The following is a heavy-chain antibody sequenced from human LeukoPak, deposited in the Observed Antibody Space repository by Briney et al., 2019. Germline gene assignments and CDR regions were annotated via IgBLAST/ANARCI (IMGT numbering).Heavy chain of an antibody. CDR1: GFTFSSYA. CDR3: ARATTPAPHYDFWSGYYGPYYYYYMDV. Sequence: GGSLRLSCAASGFTFSSYAMSWVRQAPGKGLEWVSVISGSGGSTYYADSVKGRFTISRDNAKNSLYLQMNSLRAEDTAVYYCARATTPAPHYDFWSGYYGPYYYYYMDVWGKGTTVTVSS. J-gene: IGHJ6*03. CDR2: ISGSGGST. V-gene: IGHV3-23*01. D-gene: IGHD3-3*01.